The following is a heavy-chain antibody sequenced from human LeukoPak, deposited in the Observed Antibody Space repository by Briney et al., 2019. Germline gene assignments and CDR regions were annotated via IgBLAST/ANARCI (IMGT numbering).Heavy chain of an antibody. CDR2: IAYDGNDE. D-gene: IGHD6-19*01. CDR3: ARDVMAVAGTLGFDC. J-gene: IGHJ4*02. Sequence: GRSLRLSCVAYGFTFGSFGMPWVRQAPGKGLDWVAVIAYDGNDENYADSVKGRFTISRDNFKNTLYLQMNSLGPEDTAMYYCARDVMAVAGTLGFDCWGQGALVTVSS. CDR1: GFTFGSFG. V-gene: IGHV3-30*04.